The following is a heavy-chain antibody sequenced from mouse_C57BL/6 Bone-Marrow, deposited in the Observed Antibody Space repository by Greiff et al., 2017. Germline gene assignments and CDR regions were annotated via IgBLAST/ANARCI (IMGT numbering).Heavy chain of an antibody. V-gene: IGHV3-8*01. Sequence: EVQLQESGPGLAKPSQTLSLTCFVTGYSITSDYWNWLRKFPGTKLEYMGDISYSGSTYYNPSLKSRISITRDTSKNRLYLQLTSVTTEDTATYYCARYHYGSSPYYFDYWGQGTTLTVSS. CDR1: GYSITSDY. CDR2: ISYSGST. J-gene: IGHJ2*01. CDR3: ARYHYGSSPYYFDY. D-gene: IGHD1-1*01.